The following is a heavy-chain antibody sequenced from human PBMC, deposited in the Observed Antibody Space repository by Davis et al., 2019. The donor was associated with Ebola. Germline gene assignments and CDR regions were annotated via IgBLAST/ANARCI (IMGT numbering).Heavy chain of an antibody. CDR2: INVYNGDT. D-gene: IGHD2-2*01. Sequence: ASVKVSCKASGYTFTNYGINWVRQAPGQGLEWMGWINVYNGDTSYAQKLQGRVTMTTDSSTSTAYIELRSLRFDDTAVYYCAKNGRYCDSITCSYYYAMDVWGQGTTVTVSS. CDR3: AKNGRYCDSITCSYYYAMDV. CDR1: GYTFTNYG. J-gene: IGHJ6*02. V-gene: IGHV1-18*01.